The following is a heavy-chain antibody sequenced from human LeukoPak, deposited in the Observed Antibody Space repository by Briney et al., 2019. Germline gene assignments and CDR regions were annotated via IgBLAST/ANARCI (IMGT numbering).Heavy chain of an antibody. CDR1: GFAFSSYA. CDR3: AKAARSTSGWYED. V-gene: IGHV3-23*01. D-gene: IGHD6-19*01. CDR2: ISGSGGST. J-gene: IGHJ4*02. Sequence: GGSLRLSCAASGFAFSSYAMSWVCQAPGKGLEWVSAISGSGGSTYYADSVKGRFTISRDNSKNTLYLQMNSLRAEDTAVYYCAKAARSTSGWYEDWGQGTLVTVSS.